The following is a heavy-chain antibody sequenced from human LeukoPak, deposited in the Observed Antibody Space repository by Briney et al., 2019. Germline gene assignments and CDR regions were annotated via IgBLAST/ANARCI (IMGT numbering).Heavy chain of an antibody. J-gene: IGHJ5*02. V-gene: IGHV5-51*01. CDR2: IYAADSDT. Sequence: HGESLKISCQGSGNSFNSYWISWVRQMPGKGLEWMAIIYAADSDTRYSPSFQGQVTLSVDKSISTVYVQWSSLKASDTAVYYCARHLRGLDLWGQGTLVTVSS. CDR3: ARHLRGLDL. CDR1: GNSFNSYW. D-gene: IGHD3-10*01.